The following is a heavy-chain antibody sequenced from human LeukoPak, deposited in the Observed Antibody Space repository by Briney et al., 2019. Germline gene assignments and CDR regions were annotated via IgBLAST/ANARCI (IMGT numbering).Heavy chain of an antibody. J-gene: IGHJ3*02. CDR2: ISGSGGST. D-gene: IGHD3-22*01. V-gene: IGHV3-23*01. CDR1: GFTFSSYA. CDR3: AKDQSSGDYPPPRGDAFDI. Sequence: GGSLRLSCAASGFTFSSYAMSWVRQAPGKGLEWVSAISGSGGSTYYEASVKGRFTISRDNSKNTLYLQMNSLRAEDTAVYYCAKDQSSGDYPPPRGDAFDIWGQGTMVTVSS.